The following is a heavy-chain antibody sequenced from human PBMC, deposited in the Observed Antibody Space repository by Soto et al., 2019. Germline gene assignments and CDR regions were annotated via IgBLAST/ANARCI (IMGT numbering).Heavy chain of an antibody. Sequence: QVQLQESGPGLVKPSQTLSLTCTVSGGSISSGGYYWSWIRQHPGKGLEWIGYIYYSGSTSYNPSLKSRVTISVDTSKNQCSLKLSSVTAADTAVYYCARGGITAAAPPDYWGQGTLVTVSS. CDR1: GGSISSGGYY. V-gene: IGHV4-31*03. CDR2: IYYSGST. D-gene: IGHD6-13*01. J-gene: IGHJ4*02. CDR3: ARGGITAAAPPDY.